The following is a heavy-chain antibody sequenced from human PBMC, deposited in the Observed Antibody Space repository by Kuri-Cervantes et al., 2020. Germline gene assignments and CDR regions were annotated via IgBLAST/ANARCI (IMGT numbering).Heavy chain of an antibody. CDR2: INPSGGST. CDR1: GYTFTRYC. V-gene: IGHV1-46*01. J-gene: IGHJ5*02. D-gene: IGHD5-18*01. CDR3: ATDRWGSDTAMAFNWFDP. Sequence: ASVKVSCKASGYTFTRYCMHWVRQAPGQGLEWMGIINPSGGSTIYAQKFQGRVTMTEDTSTDTAYMELSSLRSEDTAVYYCATDRWGSDTAMAFNWFDPWGQGTLVTVSS.